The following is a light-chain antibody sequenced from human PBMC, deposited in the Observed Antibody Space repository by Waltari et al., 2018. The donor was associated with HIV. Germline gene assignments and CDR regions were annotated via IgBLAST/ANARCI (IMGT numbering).Light chain of an antibody. V-gene: IGLV1-47*01. CDR2: RN. Sequence: QSVLTQSPSASKTPGQRVLMSCSGTNSNVGNNFVSWFQQVPGGAPKLVIYRNDRFSAAKSGSSASLAISGLQSDDEADYFCASWDDKLSHWVFGGGSKLTV. J-gene: IGLJ3*02. CDR1: NSNVGNNF. CDR3: ASWDDKLSHWV.